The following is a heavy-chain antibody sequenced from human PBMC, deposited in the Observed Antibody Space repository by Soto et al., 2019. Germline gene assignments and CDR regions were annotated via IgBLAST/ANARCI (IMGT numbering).Heavy chain of an antibody. D-gene: IGHD3-10*01. V-gene: IGHV2-5*02. CDR3: ALIYYGSGIGAGYYYYYMDV. Sequence: SGPTLVNPTQTLTLTCTFSGFSLRTSGVGVGWIRQPPGEALEWLALIYWDDDKRYSPSLKSRLTITDDTSKDQVVLTMANMDPVDTATYYCALIYYGSGIGAGYYYYYMDVWGKGTAVTVSS. CDR1: GFSLRTSGVG. CDR2: IYWDDDK. J-gene: IGHJ6*03.